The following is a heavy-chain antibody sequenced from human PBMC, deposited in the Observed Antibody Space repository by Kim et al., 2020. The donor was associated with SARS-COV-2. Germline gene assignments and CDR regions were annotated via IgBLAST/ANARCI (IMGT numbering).Heavy chain of an antibody. Sequence: GGSLRLSCAASGFTFSNACMSWVRQAPGKGLEWVGRIKSKTDGWSTDYAAPVKGSSTITTDDSQNTLYLKMNSLKTDGTAVYYCTTDGDIAVALLNVYCGPGTLFTVSS. J-gene: IGHJ4*02. D-gene: IGHD6-19*01. CDR1: GFTFSNAC. V-gene: IGHV3-15*01. CDR3: TTDGDIAVALLNVY. CDR2: IKSKTDGWST.